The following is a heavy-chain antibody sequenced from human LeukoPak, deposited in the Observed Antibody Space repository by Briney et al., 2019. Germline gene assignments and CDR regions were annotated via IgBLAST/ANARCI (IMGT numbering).Heavy chain of an antibody. CDR1: GYSITSDDY. V-gene: IGHV4-38-2*02. Sequence: SETLSLTCNVFGYSITSDDYWGWIRQPPGQGLEWIGNIHLSGSTFYNPSLKSRVTTSVDTSKNQFSLKLSSVTAADTAVYYCARSGIYPLYYFDYWGQGTLVTVSS. D-gene: IGHD1-26*01. CDR2: IHLSGST. J-gene: IGHJ4*02. CDR3: ARSGIYPLYYFDY.